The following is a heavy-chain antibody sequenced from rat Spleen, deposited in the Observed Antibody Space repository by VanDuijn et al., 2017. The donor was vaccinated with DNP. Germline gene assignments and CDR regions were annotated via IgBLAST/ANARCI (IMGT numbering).Heavy chain of an antibody. Sequence: EVQLVESGGGSVQPGRSLKLSCAASGFTFSDYYMAWVRQVPGKGLEWVASISTSGEYTHYRDSVKGRFTISRDNAHNTLYLQMDGLRSEDTATYYCTRHRSDTISMDAWGQGTSVTVSS. CDR3: TRHRSDTISMDA. CDR1: GFTFSDYY. V-gene: IGHV5-25*01. D-gene: IGHD2-2*01. CDR2: ISTSGEYT. J-gene: IGHJ4*01.